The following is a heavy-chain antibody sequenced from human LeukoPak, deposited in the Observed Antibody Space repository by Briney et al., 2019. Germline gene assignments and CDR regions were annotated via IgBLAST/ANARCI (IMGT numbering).Heavy chain of an antibody. V-gene: IGHV1-2*02. D-gene: IGHD3-22*01. J-gene: IGHJ6*02. CDR2: INPNSGGT. Sequence: ASVRVSCKASGYTFTVYYMHWVRQAPGQGLEWMGWINPNSGGTNYAQKFQGRVTMTRDTSISTAYMELSRLRADDTAVYYCARELFYYDSSGYYYGTDSYYYGMDVWGQGTTVTVSS. CDR1: GYTFTVYY. CDR3: ARELFYYDSSGYYYGTDSYYYGMDV.